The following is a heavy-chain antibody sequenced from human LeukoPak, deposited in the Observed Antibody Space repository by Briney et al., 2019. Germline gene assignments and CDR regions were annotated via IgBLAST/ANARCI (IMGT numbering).Heavy chain of an antibody. D-gene: IGHD3-22*01. CDR1: GYTFTSYY. V-gene: IGHV1-46*01. CDR2: INPSGAST. CDR3: AAGYYDTIRVDAFDI. J-gene: IGHJ3*02. Sequence: VASVKVSCKASGYTFTSYYMHWVRQAPGQGLEWMGIINPSGASTNYAQKFQERVTITRDMSTSTAYMELSSLRSEDTAVYYCAAGYYDTIRVDAFDIWGQGTMVTVSS.